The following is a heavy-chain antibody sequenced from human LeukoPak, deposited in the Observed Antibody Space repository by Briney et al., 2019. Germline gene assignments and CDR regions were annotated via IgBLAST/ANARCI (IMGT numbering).Heavy chain of an antibody. V-gene: IGHV3-74*01. Sequence: GGSLRLSCAASGFSFSSFWMHWVRQAPGKGLVWVSRNTDVNDATYADSVKGRFTISRDNSKNTLYPQVNSLRAGDTAVYYCAKDSFMVGGVLKPEEAFDVWGQGTMVTVSS. CDR2: NTDVNDA. CDR3: AKDSFMVGGVLKPEEAFDV. CDR1: GFSFSSFW. J-gene: IGHJ3*01. D-gene: IGHD3-10*01.